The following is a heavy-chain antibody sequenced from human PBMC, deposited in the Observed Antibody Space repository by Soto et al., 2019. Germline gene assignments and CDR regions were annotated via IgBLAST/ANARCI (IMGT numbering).Heavy chain of an antibody. CDR2: IYYSGST. Sequence: PSETLSLTCTVSGGSISSSSYYWGWIRQPPGKGLEWIGSIYYSGSTYYNPSLKSRVTISVDTSKNQFSLKLSSVTAADTAVYYCAKTYYDFWSGYPNWGQGTLVTVSS. CDR1: GGSISSSSYY. J-gene: IGHJ4*02. V-gene: IGHV4-39*01. CDR3: AKTYYDFWSGYPN. D-gene: IGHD3-3*01.